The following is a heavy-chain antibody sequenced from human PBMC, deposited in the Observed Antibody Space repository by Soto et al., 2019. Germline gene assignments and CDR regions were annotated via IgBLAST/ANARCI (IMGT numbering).Heavy chain of an antibody. V-gene: IGHV3-30*18. CDR2: ISDDGPDN. CDR1: GFTFSSQG. D-gene: IGHD2-15*01. Sequence: GGSLRLSCKASGFTFSSQGMHWVRQAPGKGLEWLAFISDDGPDNYYADSVKGRFTISRDNSKNTLYLQMNSLRTEDTAVYYCAKYLPYCSRIQYYQHWGRGTLVTVSS. J-gene: IGHJ1*01. CDR3: AKYLPYCSRIQYYQH.